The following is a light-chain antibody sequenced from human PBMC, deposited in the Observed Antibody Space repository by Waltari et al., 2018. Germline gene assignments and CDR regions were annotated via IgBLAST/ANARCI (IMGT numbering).Light chain of an antibody. CDR2: DAS. CDR1: QSVSSN. V-gene: IGKV3-15*01. Sequence: EIVMTQSPATLSVSPGETATLSCRASQSVSSNVAWYQEKPGQAPRLLIYDASTRATSIPAKFRGSGSGTEFTLTISSLQSEDFAVYYCQPYNRWPPITFGHGTRLEIK. J-gene: IGKJ5*01. CDR3: QPYNRWPPIT.